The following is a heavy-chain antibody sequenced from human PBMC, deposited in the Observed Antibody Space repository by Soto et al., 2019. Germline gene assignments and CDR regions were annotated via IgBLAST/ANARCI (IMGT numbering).Heavy chain of an antibody. J-gene: IGHJ5*02. CDR3: AILPTRGWFDP. V-gene: IGHV3-23*01. CDR2: ISGSGGST. Sequence: PGGSLRISCAASGFTFSSYAMSWFRQAPGKGLEWVSAISGSGGSTYYADSVKGRFTISRDNSKNTLYLQMNSLRAEDTAVYYCAILPTRGWFDPWGQGTLVTVSS. CDR1: GFTFSSYA.